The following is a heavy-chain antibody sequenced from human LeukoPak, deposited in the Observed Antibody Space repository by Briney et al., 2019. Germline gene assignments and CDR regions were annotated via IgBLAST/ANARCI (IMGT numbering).Heavy chain of an antibody. Sequence: PGGSLRLSCAASGFTFSSYAMSWVRQAPGKGLEWVSATSGSGGSTYYADSVKGRFTISRDNSKNTLYLQMNSLRAEDTAVYYCAKDGPHYYDSSGYYQVGAFDIWGQGTMVTVSS. CDR2: TSGSGGST. CDR3: AKDGPHYYDSSGYYQVGAFDI. D-gene: IGHD3-22*01. V-gene: IGHV3-23*01. J-gene: IGHJ3*02. CDR1: GFTFSSYA.